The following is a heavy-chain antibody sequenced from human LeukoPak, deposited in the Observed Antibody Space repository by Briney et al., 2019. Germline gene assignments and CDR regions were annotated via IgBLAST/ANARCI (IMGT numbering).Heavy chain of an antibody. CDR2: IYYSGST. CDR3: ARERYCSGGTCYSDNWFDP. D-gene: IGHD2-15*01. J-gene: IGHJ5*02. V-gene: IGHV4-30-4*01. CDR1: GGSISSGDYY. Sequence: SETLSLTSTVSGGSISSGDYYWSWIRQPPGKGLEWIGHIYYSGSTSYNPSLKSRLTISVDTSKNQFSLKLSSVTAADTAVYYCARERYCSGGTCYSDNWFDPWGQGTLVTVSS.